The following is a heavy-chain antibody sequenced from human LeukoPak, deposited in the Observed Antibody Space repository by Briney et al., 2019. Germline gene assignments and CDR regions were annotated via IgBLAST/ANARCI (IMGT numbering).Heavy chain of an antibody. V-gene: IGHV4-59*01. CDR2: IHYSGST. CDR1: GGSISSYY. D-gene: IGHD5-18*01. CDR3: ARTTEGGYTYGYFYYYYMDV. Sequence: SETLSLTCTVSGGSISSYYWSWIRQPPGKGLEWIGYIHYSGSTNYNPPLKSRVTISVDTSKNQFSLKLSSVTAADTAVYYCARTTEGGYTYGYFYYYYMDVWGKGTTVTISS. J-gene: IGHJ6*03.